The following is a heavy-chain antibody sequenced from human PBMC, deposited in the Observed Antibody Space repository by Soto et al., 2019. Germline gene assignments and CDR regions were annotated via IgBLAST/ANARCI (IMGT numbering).Heavy chain of an antibody. Sequence: GESLKISCQASGYILHNYWIGWVRQMPGKGLEWLGIIYPGDSNIRYNPSFQGQVTISADKSLSTTYLHRSSLKASDTAMYYCARQRYFDYWGQGTLVTVSS. CDR2: IYPGDSNI. V-gene: IGHV5-51*01. CDR3: ARQRYFDY. J-gene: IGHJ4*02. CDR1: GYILHNYW.